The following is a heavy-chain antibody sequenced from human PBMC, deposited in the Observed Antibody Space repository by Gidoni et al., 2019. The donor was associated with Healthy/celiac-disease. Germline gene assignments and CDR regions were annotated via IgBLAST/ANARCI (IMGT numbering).Heavy chain of an antibody. D-gene: IGHD3-22*01. CDR3: ARETRSYYYDSSGYYPYFDY. J-gene: IGHJ4*02. CDR1: GFTFSSYS. CDR2: ISSSSSYI. Sequence: EVQLVESGGGLVKPGGSLRLSCAASGFTFSSYSMNWVRQAPGKGLEWVSSISSSSSYIYYADSVKGRFTISRDNAKNSLYLQMNSLRAEDTAVYYCARETRSYYYDSSGYYPYFDYWGQGTLVTVSS. V-gene: IGHV3-21*01.